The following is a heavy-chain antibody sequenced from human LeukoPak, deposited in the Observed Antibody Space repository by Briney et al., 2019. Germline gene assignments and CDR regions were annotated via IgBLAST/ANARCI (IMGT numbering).Heavy chain of an antibody. Sequence: GGSLRLSCAASGFTFSSYAMSWVRQAPGKGLEWVSAISGSGGDTYYADSVKGRFTISRDNSRNTLYLQMNSLRAEDTAVYYCAKDRVVRGVMGAGGYWGQGTLVTVSS. V-gene: IGHV3-23*01. CDR2: ISGSGGDT. CDR3: AKDRVVRGVMGAGGY. J-gene: IGHJ4*02. CDR1: GFTFSSYA. D-gene: IGHD3-10*01.